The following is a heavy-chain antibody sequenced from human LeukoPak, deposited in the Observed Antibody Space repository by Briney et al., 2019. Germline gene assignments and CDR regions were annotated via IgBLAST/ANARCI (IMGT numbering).Heavy chain of an antibody. CDR3: ARRVSTVTPYRRYYYYMDV. J-gene: IGHJ6*03. V-gene: IGHV3-21*01. CDR2: ITSSSTYI. CDR1: GFTFSTYN. D-gene: IGHD4-17*01. Sequence: GGSLRLSCAASGFTFSTYNMNWVRQAPGRGLEWVSSITSSSTYIYYADSVKGRFTISRDNAKNSVFLQMNSLRAEDTAVYYCARRVSTVTPYRRYYYYMDVWGKGTTVTISS.